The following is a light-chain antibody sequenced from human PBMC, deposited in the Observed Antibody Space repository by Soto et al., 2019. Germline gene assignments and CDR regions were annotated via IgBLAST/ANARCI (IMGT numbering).Light chain of an antibody. Sequence: EIVMTQSPATLSVSPGERATLSCRASQSVSSNLAWYQQKPGLAPRLLIYGASTRATGIPARFSGSGSGTEFTLTISSLQSEDFAVYYCQQYNNWPPCTFGQGTKVEIK. CDR3: QQYNNWPPCT. CDR2: GAS. CDR1: QSVSSN. J-gene: IGKJ1*01. V-gene: IGKV3-15*01.